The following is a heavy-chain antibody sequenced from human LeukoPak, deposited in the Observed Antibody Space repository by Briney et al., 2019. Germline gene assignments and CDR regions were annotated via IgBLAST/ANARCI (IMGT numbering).Heavy chain of an antibody. CDR2: ISWNSGSI. J-gene: IGHJ4*02. D-gene: IGHD5-18*01. V-gene: IGHV3-9*01. Sequence: PGGSLRLSCAASGFTFDDYAMHWARQAPGKGLGWVSGISWNSGSIGYADSVKGRFTISRDNAKNSLYLQMNSLRAEDTALYYCAKSRSGIQLWPSFDYWGQGTLVTVSS. CDR1: GFTFDDYA. CDR3: AKSRSGIQLWPSFDY.